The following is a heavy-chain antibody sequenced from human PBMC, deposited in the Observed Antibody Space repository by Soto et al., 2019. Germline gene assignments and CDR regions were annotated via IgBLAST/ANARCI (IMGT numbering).Heavy chain of an antibody. CDR2: IWYHGIDK. J-gene: IGHJ4*02. Sequence: QVQLVESGGGVVQPERSLRLSCAASGFTFSRQAMHWVRQAPGRGLEWVAVIWYHGIDKYYADSVKGLFTISRDNSKNTVYLQMNSLRGEYTAVYYCATGFLGLCTGGNCPLDYWGQGTLVTVSS. D-gene: IGHD2-15*01. CDR3: ATGFLGLCTGGNCPLDY. CDR1: GFTFSRQA. V-gene: IGHV3-33*01.